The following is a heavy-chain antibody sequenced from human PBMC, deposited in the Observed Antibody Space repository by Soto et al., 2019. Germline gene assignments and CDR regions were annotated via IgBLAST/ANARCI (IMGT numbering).Heavy chain of an antibody. D-gene: IGHD3-10*01. Sequence: QVQLQESGPGLVKPSQTLSLTCTVSGDSMGSGDYYWTWIRQPPGKGLEWIGYIYYIGTTFYNPSLERRVNISIDTSKKHFSLRLTSVTAADTAVYYCSRGSTYYGFLTWGQGTLVTVSS. V-gene: IGHV4-30-4*01. CDR1: GDSMGSGDYY. J-gene: IGHJ5*02. CDR2: IYYIGTT. CDR3: SRGSTYYGFLT.